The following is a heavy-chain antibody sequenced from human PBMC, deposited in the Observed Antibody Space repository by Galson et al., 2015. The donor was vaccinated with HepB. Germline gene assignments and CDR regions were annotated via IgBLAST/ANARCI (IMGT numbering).Heavy chain of an antibody. CDR2: ISYDGSNK. V-gene: IGHV3-30-3*01. J-gene: IGHJ6*02. D-gene: IGHD3-3*01. CDR1: GFTFSSYA. CDR3: AREGADYDFWSGYKYYYYGMDV. Sequence: SLRLSCAASGFTFSSYAMHWVRQAPGKGLEWVAVISYDGSNKYYADSVKGRFTISRDNSKSTLYLQMNSLRAEDTAVYYCAREGADYDFWSGYKYYYYGMDVWGQGTTVTVSS.